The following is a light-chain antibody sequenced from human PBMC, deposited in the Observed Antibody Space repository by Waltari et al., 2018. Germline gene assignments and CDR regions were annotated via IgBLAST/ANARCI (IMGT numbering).Light chain of an antibody. J-gene: IGLJ3*02. CDR3: SSHTTRSLLGV. CDR2: DVT. Sequence: QSVLTQPASVSGSPGQSITISCTGSSPDVDDSTYVAWYQQHPDKAPKLILFDVTTRASGVSSRFSGSKSANTASLTISGLQAEDEAFYYCSSHTTRSLLGVFGGGTKLTVL. CDR1: SPDVDDSTY. V-gene: IGLV2-14*03.